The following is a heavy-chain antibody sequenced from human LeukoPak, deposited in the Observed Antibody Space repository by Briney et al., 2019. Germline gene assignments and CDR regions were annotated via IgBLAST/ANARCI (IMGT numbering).Heavy chain of an antibody. V-gene: IGHV3-64D*06. D-gene: IGHD2-21*02. CDR1: GFTFSWYG. CDR2: ISKNGGST. Sequence: GGSLRLSCLGSGFTFSWYGMNWVRQAPGRGLEYVSAISKNGGSTYYVDSVKGRFTISRDNSKNALYLQMSSLRVEDTAVYFCVKDLSDRDVDYWGQGTLVTVSS. CDR3: VKDLSDRDVDY. J-gene: IGHJ4*02.